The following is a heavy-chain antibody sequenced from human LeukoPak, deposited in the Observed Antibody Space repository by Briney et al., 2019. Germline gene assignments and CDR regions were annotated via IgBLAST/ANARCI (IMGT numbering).Heavy chain of an antibody. CDR3: ARDLEIHIRHNGKMGY. V-gene: IGHV1-46*01. J-gene: IGHJ4*02. D-gene: IGHD1-14*01. CDR1: GYTFTSYY. Sequence: ASVKVSCKASGYTFTSYYMHWVRQAPGQGLEWMGIINPSGGSTSYAQKFQGRVTMTRDTSTSTVYTELSSLRSEDTAVYYCARDLEIHIRHNGKMGYWGQGTLVTVSS. CDR2: INPSGGST.